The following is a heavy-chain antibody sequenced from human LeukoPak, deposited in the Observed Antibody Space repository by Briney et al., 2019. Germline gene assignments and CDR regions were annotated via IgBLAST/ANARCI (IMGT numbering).Heavy chain of an antibody. CDR1: GGTFSSYA. CDR3: PIAGIAAAGRSTDY. CDR2: IIPIFGTA. Sequence: ASVKVSCKASGGTFSSYAISWVRQAPGQGLEWMGGIIPIFGTANYAQKFQGRVTITTDESTSTAYMELSSLRSEDTAVYYCPIAGIAAAGRSTDYWGQGTLVTVSS. J-gene: IGHJ4*02. D-gene: IGHD6-13*01. V-gene: IGHV1-69*05.